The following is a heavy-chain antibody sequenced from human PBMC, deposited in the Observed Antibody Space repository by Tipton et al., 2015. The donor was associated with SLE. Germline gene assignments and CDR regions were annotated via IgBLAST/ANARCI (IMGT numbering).Heavy chain of an antibody. D-gene: IGHD6-13*01. CDR3: ARAEFSSNWYMYWHFDL. J-gene: IGHJ2*01. CDR1: GDSISNDNYY. V-gene: IGHV4-61*02. Sequence: TLSLTCTVSGDSISNDNYYWSWIRQPAGKKLEWIGRIYTRGNTHYNSSLKSRVTISVDTSKSQFSLKLTSVTAADTAVYYCARAEFSSNWYMYWHFDLWGRGTLVTVSS. CDR2: IYTRGNT.